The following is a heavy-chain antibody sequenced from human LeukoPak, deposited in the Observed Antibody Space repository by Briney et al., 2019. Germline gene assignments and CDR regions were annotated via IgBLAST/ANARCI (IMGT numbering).Heavy chain of an antibody. CDR3: ARFQQLSDV. D-gene: IGHD6-13*01. Sequence: PGRSLRLSCAASGFTFSSYAMHWVRQAPGKGLEWVGVISYDGSNKYYADSVKGRFTISRDNSKNTLYLQMNSLRAEDTAVYYCARFQQLSDVWGQGTTVTVSS. CDR2: ISYDGSNK. CDR1: GFTFSSYA. V-gene: IGHV3-30*04. J-gene: IGHJ6*02.